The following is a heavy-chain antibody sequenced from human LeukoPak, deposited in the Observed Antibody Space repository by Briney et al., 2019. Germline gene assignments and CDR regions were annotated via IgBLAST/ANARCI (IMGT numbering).Heavy chain of an antibody. V-gene: IGHV1-2*02. CDR2: INPNSGGT. CDR1: GYTFTDYY. D-gene: IGHD3-10*01. CDR3: ARGLVRSGSYQSPFGY. Sequence: ASVKVSCKASGYTFTDYYMHWVREAPGRGLEWMGWINPNSGGTNYAQKSQGRVTMTRDTSISTAYMELSRLRSDDTAVYYCARGLVRSGSYQSPFGYWGQGTLVTVSS. J-gene: IGHJ4*02.